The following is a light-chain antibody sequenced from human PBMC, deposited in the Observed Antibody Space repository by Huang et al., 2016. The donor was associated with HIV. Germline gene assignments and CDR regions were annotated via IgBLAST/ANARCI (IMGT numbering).Light chain of an antibody. V-gene: IGKV3-20*01. CDR1: QGVTSNY. CDR2: GAS. Sequence: EVVLTQSPGTLSLSPGERVILSCRATQGVTSNYLAWYQQKPDQAPRLLIYGASTRATAIPDRFSGSGSGTDFTLSISRLEPEDSAMYYCQQYAFSPWTFGQGTKVEIK. J-gene: IGKJ1*01. CDR3: QQYAFSPWT.